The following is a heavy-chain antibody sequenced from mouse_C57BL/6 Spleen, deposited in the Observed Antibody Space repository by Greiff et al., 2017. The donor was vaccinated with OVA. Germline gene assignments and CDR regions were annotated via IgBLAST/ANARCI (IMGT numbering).Heavy chain of an antibody. CDR3: AMGDYDGSSSYYYAMDY. D-gene: IGHD1-1*01. Sequence: EVKVVESGGGLVQPGGSLKLSCAASGFTFSDYYMYWVRQTPEKRLEWVAYISNGGGSTYYPDTVKGRFTISSANAKNTLYLQMSRLKSEDTAMYYCAMGDYDGSSSYYYAMDYWGKETSVTFSS. J-gene: IGHJ4*01. CDR1: GFTFSDYY. V-gene: IGHV5-12*01. CDR2: ISNGGGST.